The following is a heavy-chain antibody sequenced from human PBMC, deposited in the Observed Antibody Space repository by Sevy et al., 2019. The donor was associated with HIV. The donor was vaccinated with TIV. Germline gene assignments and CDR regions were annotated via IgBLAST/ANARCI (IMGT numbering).Heavy chain of an antibody. V-gene: IGHV1-2*02. D-gene: IGHD3-22*01. J-gene: IGHJ1*01. CDR2: INPNSGGT. CDR1: GYTFTGYY. CDR3: AARYYYDSSGYYSAEYFQH. Sequence: ASVTVSCKASGYTFTGYYMHWVRQAPGQGLEWMGWINPNSGGTNYAQKFQGRVTMTRDTSISTAYMELSRLRSDDTAVYYCAARYYYDSSGYYSAEYFQHWGQGTLVTVSS.